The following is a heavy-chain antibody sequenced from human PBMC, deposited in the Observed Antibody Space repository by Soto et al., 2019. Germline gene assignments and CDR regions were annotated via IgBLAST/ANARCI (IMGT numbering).Heavy chain of an antibody. D-gene: IGHD3-22*01. CDR1: GFTFTSSA. V-gene: IGHV1-58*01. CDR2: IVVGSGNT. CDR3: AADLLYYYDSSSYYGGFDY. J-gene: IGHJ4*02. Sequence: SVKVSCKASGFTFTSSAVQWVRQARGQRLEWIGWIVVGSGNTNYAQKFQERVTITRDMSTSTAYMELSSLRSEDTAVYYCAADLLYYYDSSSYYGGFDYWGQGTLVTVSS.